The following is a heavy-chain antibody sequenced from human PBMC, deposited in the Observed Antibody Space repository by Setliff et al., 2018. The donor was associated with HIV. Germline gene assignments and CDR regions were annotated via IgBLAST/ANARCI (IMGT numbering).Heavy chain of an antibody. CDR3: ARALDLRDNGVVYYDRGWMDV. J-gene: IGHJ6*04. V-gene: IGHV3-23*01. Sequence: GGSLRLSCVASGFTFSTYAMSWVRQAPGKGLEWVSTIIGSGGSTYYADSVKGRFTISRDNSKDTVFLQMNSLRAEDTAVYYCARALDLRDNGVVYYDRGWMDVWGKGTTVTVSS. CDR1: GFTFSTYA. D-gene: IGHD3-22*01. CDR2: IIGSGGST.